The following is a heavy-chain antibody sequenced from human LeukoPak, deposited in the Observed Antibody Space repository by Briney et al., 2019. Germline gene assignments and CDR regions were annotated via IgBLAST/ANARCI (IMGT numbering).Heavy chain of an antibody. CDR3: ATEAPHRRPDVAYDILTGENWFDP. Sequence: ASVKVSCKVSGYTLTELSMHWVRQAPGKGLEWMGGFDPEDGETFYAQKFQGRVTMTEDTSTDTAYMELSSLRSEDTAVYYCATEAPHRRPDVAYDILTGENWFDPWGQGTLVTVSS. V-gene: IGHV1-24*01. D-gene: IGHD3-9*01. CDR2: FDPEDGET. CDR1: GYTLTELS. J-gene: IGHJ5*02.